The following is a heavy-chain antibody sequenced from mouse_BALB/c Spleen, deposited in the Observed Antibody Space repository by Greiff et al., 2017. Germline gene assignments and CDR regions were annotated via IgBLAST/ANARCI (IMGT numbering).Heavy chain of an antibody. CDR3: ARDWYGSSPAWFAY. Sequence: EVQLVESGGGLVKPGGSLKLSCAASGFTFSSYAMSWVRQTPEKRLEWVASISSGGSTYYPDSVKGRFTISRDNARNILYLQMSSLRSEDTAMYYCARDWYGSSPAWFAYWGQGTLVTVSA. CDR2: ISSGGST. D-gene: IGHD1-1*01. CDR1: GFTFSSYA. J-gene: IGHJ3*01. V-gene: IGHV5-6-5*01.